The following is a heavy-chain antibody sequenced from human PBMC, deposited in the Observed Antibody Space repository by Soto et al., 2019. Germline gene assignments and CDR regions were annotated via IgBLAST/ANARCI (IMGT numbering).Heavy chain of an antibody. CDR3: TRDLNGGNPFDY. CDR1: GYTLPNYS. CDR2: INPGSGYT. V-gene: IGHV1-3*01. D-gene: IGHD2-8*01. Sequence: QVQFVQSGAEVKKPGASVRLSCKPSGYTLPNYSIQWVRQAAGQGLQWLGWINPGSGYTEYSQRFQGRVTLSRDNSASTFYMDLTILTSEDTAVYFCTRDLNGGNPFDYWGQGTLVTVSS. J-gene: IGHJ4*02.